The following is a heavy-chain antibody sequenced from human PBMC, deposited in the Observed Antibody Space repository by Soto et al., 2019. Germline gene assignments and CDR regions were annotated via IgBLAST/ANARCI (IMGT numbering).Heavy chain of an antibody. J-gene: IGHJ4*02. V-gene: IGHV1-3*01. CDR1: GYTSTNNG. CDR3: AAVGRLVGVDY. D-gene: IGHD2-8*02. Sequence: ASVKVSCKASGYTSTNNGMHWVRQAPGQRLEWMGWINAGSGNTKYSQKFQERITITRDTSTSTAYMELSSLRSEDTAVYYCAAVGRLVGVDYWGQGTLVTVSS. CDR2: INAGSGNT.